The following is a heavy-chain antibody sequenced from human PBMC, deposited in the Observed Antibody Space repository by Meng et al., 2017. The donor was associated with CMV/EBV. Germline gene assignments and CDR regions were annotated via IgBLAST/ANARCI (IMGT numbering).Heavy chain of an antibody. CDR3: ARGNNWDRLLDF. J-gene: IGHJ4*02. V-gene: IGHV1-2*02. CDR1: GCTFTGYY. CDR2: ITPMSGGT. D-gene: IGHD3-3*01. Sequence: ASVKVSCKASGCTFTGYYIHWVRQAPGHGLEWMGWITPMSGGTNYAQNFQDRVTMTRDTSTNTAYMELSRVRSDDTAVYYCARGNNWDRLLDFWGQGTLVTVSS.